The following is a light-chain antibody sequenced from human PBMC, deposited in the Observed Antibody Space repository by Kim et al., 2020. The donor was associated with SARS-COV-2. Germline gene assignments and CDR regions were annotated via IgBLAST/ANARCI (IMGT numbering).Light chain of an antibody. CDR1: SSDIGPYNY. V-gene: IGLV2-8*01. J-gene: IGLJ1*01. Sequence: PGQAVAISCSGTSSDIGPYNYVSWYQQHPGKAPKLIIYEVTKRPSGVPDRFSGSKSGNTASLTISGLQAEDEADYYCTSHANNNYVFGTGTKVTVL. CDR3: TSHANNNYV. CDR2: EVT.